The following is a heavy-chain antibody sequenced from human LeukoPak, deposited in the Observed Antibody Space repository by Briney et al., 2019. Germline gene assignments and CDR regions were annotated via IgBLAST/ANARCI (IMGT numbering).Heavy chain of an antibody. CDR1: GFTLDAYS. Sequence: GRSLRLSCAASGFTLDAYSMHWVRQVPGKDLEWVSGISWNSGTIVYVDSVRGRFTISRDNAKSSLYLQMNSLRADDTALYYCAKGNWGSPFDSWGQGTLVAVSS. J-gene: IGHJ4*02. CDR3: AKGNWGSPFDS. CDR2: ISWNSGTI. D-gene: IGHD7-27*01. V-gene: IGHV3-9*01.